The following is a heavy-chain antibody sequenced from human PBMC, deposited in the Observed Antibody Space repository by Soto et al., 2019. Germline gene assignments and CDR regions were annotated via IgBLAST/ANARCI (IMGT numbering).Heavy chain of an antibody. Sequence: GGSLRLSCAASGFTFSSYGMHWVRQAPGKGLEWVAVISYDGSNKYYADSVKGRFTISRDNSKNTLYLQMNSLRAEDTAVYYCAKGYCSGGSCYIPYWGQGTLVTVS. CDR3: AKGYCSGGSCYIPY. V-gene: IGHV3-30*18. CDR2: ISYDGSNK. D-gene: IGHD2-15*01. J-gene: IGHJ4*02. CDR1: GFTFSSYG.